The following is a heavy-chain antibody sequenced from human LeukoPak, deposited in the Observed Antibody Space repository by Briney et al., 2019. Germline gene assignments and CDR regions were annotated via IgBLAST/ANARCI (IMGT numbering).Heavy chain of an antibody. D-gene: IGHD5-18*01. V-gene: IGHV3-21*01. J-gene: IGHJ6*02. CDR1: GFPFSGYS. CDR2: ISSSSSYI. CDR3: AREDTAMVNYHGMDV. Sequence: GGSLGLSCAASGFPFSGYSMKWVRSAPGKGLDWVTSISSSSSYIYYADSVKGRFTISRDNAKNTLYLQMNSLRAEDTAVYYCAREDTAMVNYHGMDVWGQETTVTVPS.